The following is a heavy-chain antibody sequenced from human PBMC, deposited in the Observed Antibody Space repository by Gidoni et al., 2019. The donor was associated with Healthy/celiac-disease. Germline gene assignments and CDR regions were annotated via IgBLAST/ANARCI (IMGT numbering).Heavy chain of an antibody. J-gene: IGHJ4*02. CDR1: GHTLTELS. CDR2: FDPEDGET. D-gene: IGHD2-15*01. CDR3: ATDGSLVVAATPLHY. Sequence: QVQLVQSGAEVTKLGASVKVSCKVSGHTLTELSMHWVRQAPGKGLEWMGGFDPEDGETIYAQKFQGRVTMTEDTSTDTAYMELSSLRSEDTAVYYCATDGSLVVAATPLHYWGQGTLVTVSS. V-gene: IGHV1-24*01.